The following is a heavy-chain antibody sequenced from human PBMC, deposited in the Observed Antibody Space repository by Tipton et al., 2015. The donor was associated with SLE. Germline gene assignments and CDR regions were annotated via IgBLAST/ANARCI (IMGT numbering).Heavy chain of an antibody. J-gene: IGHJ4*02. D-gene: IGHD2-21*02. CDR1: GGSISNRSYS. CDR2: IYYGGST. CDR3: ARGAVTGGWDY. V-gene: IGHV4-39*01. Sequence: LRLSCTVSGGSISNRSYSWGWIRQPPGKGLEWIGTIYYGGSTYYNPSLKSRVTISVDTSKNQFSLKLSSVTAADTAVYYCARGAVTGGWDYWGQGTLVTVSS.